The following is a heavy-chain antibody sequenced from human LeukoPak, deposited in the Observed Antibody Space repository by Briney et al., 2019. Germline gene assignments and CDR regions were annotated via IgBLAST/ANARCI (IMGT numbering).Heavy chain of an antibody. CDR1: GFTFSSYG. J-gene: IGHJ4*02. D-gene: IGHD3-10*01. Sequence: PGGSLRLSCAASGFTFSSYGLQWVRQAPGKGREGVAIITNDGINKLYEDSVKGRFTISRDHSKNPLYLQMNSLRAEDTAVYYCARGYYYGSGYFDYWGQETLVTVSS. V-gene: IGHV3-30-3*01. CDR2: ITNDGINK. CDR3: ARGYYYGSGYFDY.